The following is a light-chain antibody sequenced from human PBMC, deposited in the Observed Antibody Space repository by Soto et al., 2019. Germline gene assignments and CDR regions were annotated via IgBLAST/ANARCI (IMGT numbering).Light chain of an antibody. CDR1: SSDVGGYNY. CDR3: SSYTSSSTRMV. J-gene: IGLJ2*01. V-gene: IGLV2-14*01. Sequence: QSALTQPASVSGSPGQSITISCTGTSSDVGGYNYVSWYQQHPGKAPKLMIYEVSNRPSGVSNRFSGSKSGNTASLTISGLQAEAEADYYCSSYTSSSTRMVFGVGTKLTVL. CDR2: EVS.